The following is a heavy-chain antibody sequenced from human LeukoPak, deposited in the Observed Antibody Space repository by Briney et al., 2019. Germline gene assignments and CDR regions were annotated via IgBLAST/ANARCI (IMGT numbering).Heavy chain of an antibody. J-gene: IGHJ4*02. CDR1: GFTFSSYE. CDR3: ARDAATGYSGYEVFDY. CDR2: IWYDGSNK. D-gene: IGHD5-12*01. V-gene: IGHV3-33*08. Sequence: GGSLRLSCAASGFTFSSYEMNWVRQAPGKGLEWVAVIWYDGSNKYYADSVKGRFTISRDNSKNTLYLQMNSLRAEDTAVYYCARDAATGYSGYEVFDYWGQGTLVTVSS.